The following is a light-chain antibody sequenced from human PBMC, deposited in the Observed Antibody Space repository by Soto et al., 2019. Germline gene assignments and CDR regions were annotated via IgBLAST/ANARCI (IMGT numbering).Light chain of an antibody. CDR3: LQYNNWPYT. V-gene: IGKV3-15*01. Sequence: EIVMTQSPVTLSVSPGERGTLSCRASQSVSTKLLWYQQKPGQAPRLLIYGASTRATGIPARFSGGGSGTEFSLTISSLQSEDFAVYYCLQYNNWPYTFGLGTRVEI. CDR2: GAS. J-gene: IGKJ2*01. CDR1: QSVSTK.